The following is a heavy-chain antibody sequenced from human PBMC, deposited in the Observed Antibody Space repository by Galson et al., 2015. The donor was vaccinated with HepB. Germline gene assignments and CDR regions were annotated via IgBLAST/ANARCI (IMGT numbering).Heavy chain of an antibody. V-gene: IGHV7-4-1*02. CDR2: INSNTEKP. J-gene: IGHJ6*03. Sequence: SVKVSCKASGYTFTHYSVNWLRQAPGEGLEWMGWINSNTEKPTYAQGFTGRFVFSLDTSVSAAFLEIIGVKYEDSAVYFCARGWAARPVFDDYYYMDVWGKGTTVTVSS. CDR1: GYTFTHYS. D-gene: IGHD6-6*01. CDR3: ARGWAARPVFDDYYYMDV.